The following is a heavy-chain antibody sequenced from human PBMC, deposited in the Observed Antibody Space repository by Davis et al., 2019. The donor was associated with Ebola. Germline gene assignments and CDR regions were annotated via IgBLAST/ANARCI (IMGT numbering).Heavy chain of an antibody. Sequence: HTGGSLRLSCAASGFTFSSYWMHWVRHAPGKGLVWVSRINSDGSSTNYADSVKGRFTISRDNAKNSLYLQMNSLRAEDTAVYYCARDSYTAMVHAVWGKGTTVTVSS. CDR3: ARDSYTAMVHAV. D-gene: IGHD5-18*01. CDR2: INSDGSST. CDR1: GFTFSSYW. V-gene: IGHV3-74*01. J-gene: IGHJ6*04.